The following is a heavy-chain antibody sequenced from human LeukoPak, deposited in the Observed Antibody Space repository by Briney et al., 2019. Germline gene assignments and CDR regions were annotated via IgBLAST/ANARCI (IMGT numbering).Heavy chain of an antibody. CDR2: IYYSGST. Sequence: SETLSLTCTVSGGSISSSSYYWGWIRQPPGKGLEWIGSIYYSGSTYYNPSLKSRVTISVDTSKNQFSLKLSSVTAADTAVYYCARSSSLELDYWGQGTLVTVSS. J-gene: IGHJ4*02. D-gene: IGHD6-13*01. V-gene: IGHV4-39*07. CDR3: ARSSSLELDY. CDR1: GGSISSSSYY.